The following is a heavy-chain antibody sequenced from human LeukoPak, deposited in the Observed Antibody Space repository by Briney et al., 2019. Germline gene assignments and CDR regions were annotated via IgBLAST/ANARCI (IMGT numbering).Heavy chain of an antibody. J-gene: IGHJ4*02. CDR1: GGSISRSSYY. CDR3: ARHSGGTYYTPLNS. CDR2: IYYSGSP. D-gene: IGHD1-26*01. V-gene: IGHV4-39*01. Sequence: SETLSLTCTVSGGSISRSSYYWGWIRQPPGKGLEWIGSIYYSGSPYYNPSLESRVTISVDTSKNQFSLNLSSVTAADTAVYYCARHSGGTYYTPLNSWGQGTLVTVSS.